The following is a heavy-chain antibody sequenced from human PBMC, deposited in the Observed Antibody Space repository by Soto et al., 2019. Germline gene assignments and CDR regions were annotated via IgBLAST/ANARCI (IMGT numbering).Heavy chain of an antibody. CDR3: ARDYVRYCSSTSCYALTAPSYSYNGMDV. CDR1: GGTFSSYA. CDR2: IIPIFGTA. Sequence: VQLVQSGAEVKKPGSSVKVSCKASGGTFSSYAISWVRQAPGQGLEWMGGIIPIFGTANYAQKFQGRVTITADESTSTAYMKLSSLRSEDTAVDYCARDYVRYCSSTSCYALTAPSYSYNGMDVWGQGTTVTVSS. D-gene: IGHD2-2*01. V-gene: IGHV1-69*01. J-gene: IGHJ6*02.